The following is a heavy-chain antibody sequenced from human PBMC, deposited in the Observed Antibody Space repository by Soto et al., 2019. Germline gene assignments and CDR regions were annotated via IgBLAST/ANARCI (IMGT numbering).Heavy chain of an antibody. J-gene: IGHJ5*02. CDR3: ARRSYGSGVDL. D-gene: IGHD3-10*01. Sequence: QLQLQESGPGLVKPSEALSLTCTVSGGSISSSGHYWGWIRQTPGKGLEWIGDIFYSGVTHYNTSFRSRVSISVDSSKHQLSLKVTSVPAADTAVYYCARRSYGSGVDLWGRGTLVTVSS. V-gene: IGHV4-39*01. CDR1: GGSISSSGHY. CDR2: IFYSGVT.